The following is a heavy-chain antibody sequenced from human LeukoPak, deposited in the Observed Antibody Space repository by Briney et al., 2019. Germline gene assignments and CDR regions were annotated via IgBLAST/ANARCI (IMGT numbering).Heavy chain of an antibody. Sequence: VASVKVSRKAPGYTFTGYYMHWVRQAPGQGLEWMGWINPNSGGTNYAQRFQGRVTMTRDTSISTAYMELSRLRSDDTAVYYCARVGGSGDIDYWGQGTLVTVSS. CDR3: ARVGGSGDIDY. D-gene: IGHD3-10*01. CDR2: INPNSGGT. CDR1: GYTFTGYY. J-gene: IGHJ4*02. V-gene: IGHV1-2*02.